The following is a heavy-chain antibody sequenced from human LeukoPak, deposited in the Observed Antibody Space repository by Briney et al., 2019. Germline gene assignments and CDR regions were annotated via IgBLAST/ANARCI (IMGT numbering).Heavy chain of an antibody. V-gene: IGHV1-18*01. CDR2: ISAYNGNT. J-gene: IGHJ4*02. D-gene: IGHD3-22*01. CDR3: ARVPDSSGYYYPIDY. CDR1: GGTFSSYA. Sequence: ASVKVSCKASGGTFSSYAISWVRQAPGQGLEWMGWISAYNGNTNYAQKLQGRVTMTTDTSTSTAYMELRSLRSDDTAVYYCARVPDSSGYYYPIDYWGQGTLVTVSS.